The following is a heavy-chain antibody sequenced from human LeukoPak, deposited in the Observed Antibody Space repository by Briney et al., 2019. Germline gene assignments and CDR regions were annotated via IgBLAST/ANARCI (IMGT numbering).Heavy chain of an antibody. J-gene: IGHJ4*02. V-gene: IGHV3-30*02. CDR1: GFTLTDYN. Sequence: GGSLGLSCGASGFTLTDYNMHWVRQAPGKGPEYVAFIRFDGTTEYYTGSVKGRFTMSRDKSKNTLYLQMNSLRGEDTAVYYCARGAAVALELWGQGTLVTVSS. CDR3: ARGAAVALEL. CDR2: IRFDGTTE. D-gene: IGHD6-19*01.